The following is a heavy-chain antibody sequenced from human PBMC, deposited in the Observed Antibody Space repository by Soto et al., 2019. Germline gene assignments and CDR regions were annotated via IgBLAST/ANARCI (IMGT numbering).Heavy chain of an antibody. D-gene: IGHD6-13*01. Sequence: SVKVSCKASGGTFSSYAISWVRQAPGQGLEWMGGIIPIFGTANYAQKFQGRVTITAEESTSTAYMELSSLRSEGTAVYYCASRPPIAAAGNWFDPWGKGTLVTVS. CDR2: IIPIFGTA. CDR3: ASRPPIAAAGNWFDP. J-gene: IGHJ5*02. V-gene: IGHV1-69*13. CDR1: GGTFSSYA.